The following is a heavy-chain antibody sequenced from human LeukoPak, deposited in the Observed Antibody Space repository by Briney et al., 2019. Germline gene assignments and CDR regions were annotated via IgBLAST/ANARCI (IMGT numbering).Heavy chain of an antibody. J-gene: IGHJ4*02. Sequence: PGGSLRLSCAVSGFTVSSNYMSWVRQAPGKGLEWVSVIYSGGTTYYADSVKGRFTISRDNSKNTLYLQMNSLRAEDTAVYYCARLSGSYSDYWGQGTLVTVSS. CDR3: ARLSGSYSDY. CDR1: GFTVSSNY. D-gene: IGHD5-12*01. V-gene: IGHV3-66*04. CDR2: IYSGGTT.